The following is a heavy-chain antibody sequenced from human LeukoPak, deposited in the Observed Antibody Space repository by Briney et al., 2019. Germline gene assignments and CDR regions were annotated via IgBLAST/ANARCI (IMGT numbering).Heavy chain of an antibody. CDR3: ARASYSYDINGWVPFDY. CDR2: IHTSGST. V-gene: IGHV4-59*10. J-gene: IGHJ4*02. CDR1: GGSFSGYY. D-gene: IGHD3-22*01. Sequence: PSETPSLTCAVYGGSFSGYYWSWIRQPPGKGLEWIGRIHTSGSTNYNPSLKSRVTISGDTSKNQFSLRLSSVTAADTAVYYCARASYSYDINGWVPFDYWGQGTLVTVSS.